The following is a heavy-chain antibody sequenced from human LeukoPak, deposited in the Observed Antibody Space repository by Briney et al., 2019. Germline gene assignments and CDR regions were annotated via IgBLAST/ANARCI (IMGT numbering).Heavy chain of an antibody. Sequence: PSETLSLTCSVSGGSISSGAYYWGWIRQPPGKGLEGIGSLHYSGSTYYNPSLKSRVTISVDTSKNHFSLNLSSVTAADTAVYYCARHGQTAYDSSGYYRWGQGFLVTVSS. J-gene: IGHJ4*02. CDR3: ARHGQTAYDSSGYYR. V-gene: IGHV4-39*01. D-gene: IGHD3-22*01. CDR1: GGSISSGAYY. CDR2: LHYSGST.